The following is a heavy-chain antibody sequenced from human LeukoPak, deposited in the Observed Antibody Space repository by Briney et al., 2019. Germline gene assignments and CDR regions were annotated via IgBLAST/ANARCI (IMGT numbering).Heavy chain of an antibody. CDR1: GFTFSITY. V-gene: IGHV3-66*01. CDR3: ARGFADDFWSGHY. D-gene: IGHD3-3*01. J-gene: IGHJ4*02. CDR2: IYGGGDA. Sequence: PGGSLRLSCAASGFTFSITYMAWVRQAPGKGLEWVSVIYGGGDAYYADSVKGRLTIARDNSKKTLYLQMNSLRAEDTAVYYCARGFADDFWSGHYWGQGTLVTVSS.